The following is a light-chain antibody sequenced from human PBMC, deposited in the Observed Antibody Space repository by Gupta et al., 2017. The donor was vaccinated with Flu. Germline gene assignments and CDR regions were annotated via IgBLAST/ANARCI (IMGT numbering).Light chain of an antibody. J-gene: IGKJ2*01. Sequence: EIVLTQSPDTLSLSPGEGASLSCGASQSVSSNFLAWYQHKPGLAPRLLIYDASKRAAGIPDRFSGSGSGTDFTLTISRLEPEDFAVYYCQHYGNSYSVTFGQGTKLEI. CDR2: DAS. CDR1: QSVSSNF. CDR3: QHYGNSYSVT. V-gene: IGKV3D-20*01.